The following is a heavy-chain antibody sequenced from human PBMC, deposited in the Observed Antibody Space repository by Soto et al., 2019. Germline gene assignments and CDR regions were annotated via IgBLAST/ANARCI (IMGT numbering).Heavy chain of an antibody. J-gene: IGHJ3*01. V-gene: IGHV1-2*02. Sequence: QVHLVQSGAEVKKPGASVKVSCMASGYNFIAQNIHWVRQAPGLGLEWMGKMNPNSGGSDYAQEFQGRITVTRDTSNSTGYMELTSLKSDDTAVYYCARERHLNSPSDAFDLWGQGTMVIVSS. CDR1: GYNFIAQN. D-gene: IGHD1-7*01. CDR3: ARERHLNSPSDAFDL. CDR2: MNPNSGGS.